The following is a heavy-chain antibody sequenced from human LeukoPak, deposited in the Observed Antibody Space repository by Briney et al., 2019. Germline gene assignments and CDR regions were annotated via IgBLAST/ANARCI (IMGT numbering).Heavy chain of an antibody. Sequence: GGSLRLSCAASGFTFSSYSMNWVRQAPGKGLEWVSSISSSSSYIYYADSVKGRFTISRDNAKNSLYLQMNSLRAEDTAVYYCAKGTSGWYVAPFDYWGQGSLVTVSS. CDR2: ISSSSSYI. V-gene: IGHV3-21*04. J-gene: IGHJ4*02. CDR1: GFTFSSYS. D-gene: IGHD6-19*01. CDR3: AKGTSGWYVAPFDY.